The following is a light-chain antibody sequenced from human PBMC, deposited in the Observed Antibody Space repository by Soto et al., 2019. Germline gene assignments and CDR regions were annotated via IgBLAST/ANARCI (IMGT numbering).Light chain of an antibody. J-gene: IGKJ1*01. CDR1: QSISSW. Sequence: DIQMTQSPSTLSASVGNRVTITCRASQSISSWLAWYQQKPGNAPKLLIYDASSLASWVPSRFSGSGSGTEFTLTISSLQPDDFATYYCQQYNSYPWTVGQGNKVDIK. CDR2: DAS. V-gene: IGKV1-5*01. CDR3: QQYNSYPWT.